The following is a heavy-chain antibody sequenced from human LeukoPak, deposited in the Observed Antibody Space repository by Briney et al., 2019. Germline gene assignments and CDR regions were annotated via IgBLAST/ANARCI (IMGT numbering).Heavy chain of an antibody. V-gene: IGHV1-8*02. CDR2: INPNSGNT. J-gene: IGHJ5*02. CDR3: ARGRRYSSSWNWFDP. D-gene: IGHD6-13*01. CDR1: GYTFTGYY. Sequence: ASVKVSCKASGYTFTGYYMHWVRQAPGQGLEWMGWINPNSGNTGYAQKFQGRVTMTRNTSISTAYMELSSLRSEDTAVYYCARGRRYSSSWNWFDPWGQGTLVTVSS.